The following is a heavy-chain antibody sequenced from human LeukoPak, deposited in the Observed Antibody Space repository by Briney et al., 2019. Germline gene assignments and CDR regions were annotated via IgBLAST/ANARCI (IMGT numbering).Heavy chain of an antibody. CDR3: ARDRGYYYDSSGYSS. CDR2: ISAYNGNT. J-gene: IGHJ4*02. D-gene: IGHD3-22*01. CDR1: GYTFTSYG. Sequence: ASVKVSCKASGYTFTSYGISWVRQAPGQGLEWMGWISAYNGNTNYAQKLQGRVTMTTDTSTSTAYMELRSLRSDDTAVYYCARDRGYYYDSSGYSSWGQGTLVTVSS. V-gene: IGHV1-18*01.